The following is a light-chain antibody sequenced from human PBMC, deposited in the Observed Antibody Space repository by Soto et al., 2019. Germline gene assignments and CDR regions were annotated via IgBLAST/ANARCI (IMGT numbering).Light chain of an antibody. J-gene: IGKJ5*01. Sequence: EIVLTHSPGTLSFSPVEIATLSCRASQSLSSSQLAWYQQKPGQAPRLLIHDASSRATGISDRFSGSGSGTAFTLTISSLQPEDFATYYCLQYKNSPITFGQGTRLEIK. CDR2: DAS. CDR1: QSLSSSQ. CDR3: LQYKNSPIT. V-gene: IGKV3-20*01.